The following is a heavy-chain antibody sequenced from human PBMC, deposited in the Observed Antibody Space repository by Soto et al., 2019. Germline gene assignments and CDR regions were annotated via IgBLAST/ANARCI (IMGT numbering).Heavy chain of an antibody. Sequence: EVQLVESGGGLVQPGRSLRLSCAASGFTFDDYAMHWVRQAPGKGLEWVSGISWNSGSIGYADSVKGRFTISRDNAKNSLYLQMNSLRAEDTALYYCATDLIDSVSWYFDLWGRGTLVTVSS. CDR3: ATDLIDSVSWYFDL. V-gene: IGHV3-9*01. CDR2: ISWNSGSI. CDR1: GFTFDDYA. J-gene: IGHJ2*01.